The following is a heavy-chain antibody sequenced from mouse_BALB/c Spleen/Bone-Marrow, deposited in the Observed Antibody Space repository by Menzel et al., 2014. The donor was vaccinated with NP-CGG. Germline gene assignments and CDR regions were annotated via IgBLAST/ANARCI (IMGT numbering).Heavy chain of an antibody. CDR2: IDPANGNT. Sequence: VQLKDSGAELVKPGASVKLSCTASGFNFKDTYMHWVKQRPEQGLEWIGRIDPANGNTKYDPKFQGKATITADTSSNTAYLQLSSLTSEDTAVYYCALLLRYYAMDYWGQGTSVTVSS. CDR1: GFNFKDTY. D-gene: IGHD1-1*01. J-gene: IGHJ4*01. V-gene: IGHV14-3*02. CDR3: ALLLRYYAMDY.